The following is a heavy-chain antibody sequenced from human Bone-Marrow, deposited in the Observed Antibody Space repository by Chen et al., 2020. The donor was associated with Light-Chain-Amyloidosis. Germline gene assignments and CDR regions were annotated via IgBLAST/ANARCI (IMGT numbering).Heavy chain of an antibody. V-gene: IGHV5-51*01. CDR1: GYILRSYW. J-gene: IGHJ4*02. CDR2: IYFGDSDT. Sequence: EVKLVQSGAEAKKPGESLKIPCKASGYILRSYWIGWVRQVPVKGLEWMGIIYFGDSDTRYSPSFRGHVAISVDKAISTAYLQWNRLKAADSAMFYCVRGTQGQDGGGYAFDDWGQGTVVTVSS. CDR3: VRGTQGQDGGGYAFDD. D-gene: IGHD2-15*01.